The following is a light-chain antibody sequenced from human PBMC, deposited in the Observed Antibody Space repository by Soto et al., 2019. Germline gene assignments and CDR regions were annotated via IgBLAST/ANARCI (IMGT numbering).Light chain of an antibody. Sequence: DIQMTQSPSTLSASVGCRVTITCRASQSISSWLAWFQQKPGKAPKLLIYKASNLESEVPSRFSGSGSGTEFTLTTSSLQPDDFATYYCQQYNSYSRTFGQGTRWIS. J-gene: IGKJ1*01. V-gene: IGKV1-5*03. CDR3: QQYNSYSRT. CDR1: QSISSW. CDR2: KAS.